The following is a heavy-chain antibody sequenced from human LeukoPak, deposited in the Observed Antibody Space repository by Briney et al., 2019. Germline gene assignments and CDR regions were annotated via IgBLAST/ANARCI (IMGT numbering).Heavy chain of an antibody. J-gene: IGHJ4*02. D-gene: IGHD2-2*01. V-gene: IGHV3-23*01. CDR2: ISGSEGST. CDR3: AKVETSGGANCYALDY. CDR1: GFTFSSYV. Sequence: GGSLRLSCAASGFTFSSYVMTWVRQAPDKGLEWVSAISGSEGSTYYADSVKGRFTISRDDSQNTLYLQMNSLSAKDTAVYYCAKVETSGGANCYALDYWGQGTLVTVSS.